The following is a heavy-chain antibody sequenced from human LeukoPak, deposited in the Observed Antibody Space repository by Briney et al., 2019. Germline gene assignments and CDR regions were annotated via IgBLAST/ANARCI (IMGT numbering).Heavy chain of an antibody. CDR2: IYHSGST. J-gene: IGHJ6*03. V-gene: IGHV4-30-2*01. D-gene: IGHD2-21*02. CDR3: ARDSKMTYYYYMDV. Sequence: KPSETLSLTCTVSGGSISSGGYYWSWIRQPPGKGLEWIGYIYHSGSTYYNPSLKSRVTILVDRSKNQFSLKLSSVTAADTAVYYCARDSKMTYYYYMDVWGKGTTVTVSS. CDR1: GGSISSGGYY.